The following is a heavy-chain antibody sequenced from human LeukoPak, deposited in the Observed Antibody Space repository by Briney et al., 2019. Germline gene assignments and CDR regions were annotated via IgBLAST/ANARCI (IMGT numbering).Heavy chain of an antibody. CDR1: GYTFTSYG. CDR3: ARGSPSRYHYDRSGYYGGYFDS. V-gene: IGHV1-18*01. Sequence: LRASVKVPCKASGYTFTSYGISWVRQAPGQGLEWMGWISTYNGNTNYAHKLQGRVTMTTDTSTSTAYMELRSLRSDDTAVYYCARGSPSRYHYDRSGYYGGYFDSWGQGTLVTVSS. J-gene: IGHJ4*02. CDR2: ISTYNGNT. D-gene: IGHD3-22*01.